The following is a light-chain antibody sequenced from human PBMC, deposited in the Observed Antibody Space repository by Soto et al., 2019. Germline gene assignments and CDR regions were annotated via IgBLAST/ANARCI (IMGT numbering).Light chain of an antibody. CDR3: AAWDDSLNGPVV. CDR1: SSNIGRYS. V-gene: IGLV1-44*01. CDR2: SSN. Sequence: QSVLTQPPSASGTPGQRVTISCSGASSNIGRYSVNWYQHLPGTTPKLLIYSSNQRPSGVPDRFSGSKSGTSASLAISGLQSEEEADYYCAAWDDSLNGPVVFGGGTKLTVL. J-gene: IGLJ2*01.